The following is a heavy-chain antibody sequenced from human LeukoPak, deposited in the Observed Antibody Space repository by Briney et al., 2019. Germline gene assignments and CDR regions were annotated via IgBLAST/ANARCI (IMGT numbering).Heavy chain of an antibody. CDR3: AKNPYEYYFDY. CDR1: GYTFTSYY. CDR2: INPSGGST. Sequence: ASVKVSCKASGYTFTSYYMHWVRQAPGQGLEWMGIINPSGGSTSYAQKFQGRVTMTRDTSISTAYMELSRLRSDDTAVYYCAKNPYEYYFDYWGQGTPVTVSS. V-gene: IGHV1-46*01. D-gene: IGHD5-12*01. J-gene: IGHJ4*02.